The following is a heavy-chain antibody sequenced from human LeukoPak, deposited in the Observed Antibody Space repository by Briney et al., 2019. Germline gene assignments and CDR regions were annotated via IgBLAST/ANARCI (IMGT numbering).Heavy chain of an antibody. Sequence: KAGGSLRLSCAASGFTFSSYSMNWVRQAPGKGLEWVSSITRSNYIYYADSVKGRFTISRDNSENTLFLQMNSLRAEDTAVYYCAKDETISGVNYFYYWGQGTLVTVSS. J-gene: IGHJ4*02. CDR1: GFTFSSYS. CDR3: AKDETISGVNYFYY. CDR2: ITRSNYI. D-gene: IGHD3-3*01. V-gene: IGHV3-21*04.